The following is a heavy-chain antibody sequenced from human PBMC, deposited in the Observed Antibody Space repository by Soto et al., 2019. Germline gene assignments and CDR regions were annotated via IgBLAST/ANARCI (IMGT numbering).Heavy chain of an antibody. V-gene: IGHV1-2*04. CDR2: INPNSGGT. J-gene: IGHJ6*02. Sequence: ASVKVSCKASGYTFTSYYMHWVRQAPGQGLEWMGWINPNSGGTNYAQKFQGWVTMTRDTSISTAYMELSRLRSDDTAVYYCARAAGVTSLGGSGSYPSPIYYYYGMDVWGQGTTVTVSS. D-gene: IGHD3-10*01. CDR3: ARAAGVTSLGGSGSYPSPIYYYYGMDV. CDR1: GYTFTSYY.